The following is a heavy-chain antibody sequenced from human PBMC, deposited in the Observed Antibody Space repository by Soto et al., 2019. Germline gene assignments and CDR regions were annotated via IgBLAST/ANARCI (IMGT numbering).Heavy chain of an antibody. V-gene: IGHV1-69*06. CDR2: IIPIFGTA. Sequence: SVKVSCKASGGTFSSYAISWVRQAPGQGLEWMGGIIPIFGTANYAQKFQGRVTITADKSTSTAYMELSSLRSEDTAVYYCARPGYSSSWFSSWFDPWGQGTLVTASS. CDR1: GGTFSSYA. J-gene: IGHJ5*02. CDR3: ARPGYSSSWFSSWFDP. D-gene: IGHD6-13*01.